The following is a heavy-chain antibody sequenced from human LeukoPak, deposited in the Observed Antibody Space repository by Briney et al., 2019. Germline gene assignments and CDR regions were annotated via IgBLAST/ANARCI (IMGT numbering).Heavy chain of an antibody. D-gene: IGHD3-10*01. CDR3: ARGEYGSGSYHIDY. CDR1: GFTFSSYA. V-gene: IGHV3-21*01. Sequence: GGSLRLSCAASGFTFSSYAMNWVRQAPGKGLEWVSFISSSSSYIYYADSVKGRFTISRDNAKNSLYLQMNSLRAEDTAVYYCARGEYGSGSYHIDYWGQGTLVTVSS. CDR2: ISSSSSYI. J-gene: IGHJ4*02.